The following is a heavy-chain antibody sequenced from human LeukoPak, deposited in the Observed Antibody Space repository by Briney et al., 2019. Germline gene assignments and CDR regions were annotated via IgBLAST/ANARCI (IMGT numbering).Heavy chain of an antibody. V-gene: IGHV3-30*04. Sequence: PGGSLRLSCAASGFTFSSYAMHWVRQAPGKGLEWVAVISYDGSNKYYADSVKGRFTISRDNSKNTLYLQMNSLRAEDTAVYYCARVLTGYTNYYYDYGMDVWGKGTTVTVSS. CDR3: ARVLTGYTNYYYDYGMDV. D-gene: IGHD3-9*01. CDR2: ISYDGSNK. CDR1: GFTFSSYA. J-gene: IGHJ6*04.